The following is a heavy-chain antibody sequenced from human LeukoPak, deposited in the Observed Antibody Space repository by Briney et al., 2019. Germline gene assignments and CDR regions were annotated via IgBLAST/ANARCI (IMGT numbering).Heavy chain of an antibody. CDR1: GGSISSGGYS. J-gene: IGHJ4*02. Sequence: PSQTLSLTCTVSGGSISSGGYSWSWIRQHPGKGLEWIGYIYYSGSTYYNPSLKSRVTISVDTSKNQFSLKLSSVTAADTAVYYCARGKYQLPEFDYWGQGTLVTVSS. CDR3: ARGKYQLPEFDY. V-gene: IGHV4-31*03. CDR2: IYYSGST. D-gene: IGHD2-2*01.